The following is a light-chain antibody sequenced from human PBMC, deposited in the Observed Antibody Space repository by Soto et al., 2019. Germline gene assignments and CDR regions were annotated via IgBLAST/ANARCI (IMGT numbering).Light chain of an antibody. Sequence: DIVMTQSPVTLSVSPGERVTLSCRASQSVRSKLVWYQRKPGQAPRLLIYDASTRATGMAGRFSGSGSGTEFTLTISSLQSEDFAVNYCQQYNNWPWTFGQATKVDIK. J-gene: IGKJ1*01. CDR1: QSVRSK. V-gene: IGKV3-15*01. CDR3: QQYNNWPWT. CDR2: DAS.